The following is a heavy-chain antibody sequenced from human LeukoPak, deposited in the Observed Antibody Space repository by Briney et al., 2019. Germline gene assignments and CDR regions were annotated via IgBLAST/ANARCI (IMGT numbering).Heavy chain of an antibody. V-gene: IGHV3-33*01. J-gene: IGHJ4*02. CDR2: IWYDGSNK. CDR3: ARSARIQLWVIDY. CDR1: GFTFSSHG. Sequence: GGSLRLSCAASGFTFSSHGMHWVRQAPGKGLEWVAVIWYDGSNKYYADSVKGRFTISRDNAKNSLYLQMNSLRAEDTAVYYCARSARIQLWVIDYWGQGTLVTVSS. D-gene: IGHD5-18*01.